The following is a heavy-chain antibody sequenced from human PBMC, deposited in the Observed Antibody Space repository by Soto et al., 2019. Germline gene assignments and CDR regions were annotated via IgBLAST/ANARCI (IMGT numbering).Heavy chain of an antibody. Sequence: EVQLVESGGGLIQPGGSLRLSCAASGFTVRTSHMTWVRQAPGKGLEWVSVIFIGGTTQYAASVKGRFTISSDNSKNTLYLQMNRLRVEDTAVYYCARLGPYASGTYSFRHNRFDPWGQGTLVTVSP. D-gene: IGHD3-10*01. CDR2: IFIGGTT. CDR1: GFTVRTSH. J-gene: IGHJ5*02. V-gene: IGHV3-53*01. CDR3: ARLGPYASGTYSFRHNRFDP.